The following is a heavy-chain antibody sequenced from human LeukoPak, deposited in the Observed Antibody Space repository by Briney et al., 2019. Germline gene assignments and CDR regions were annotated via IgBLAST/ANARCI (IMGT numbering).Heavy chain of an antibody. CDR2: INPNSGGT. J-gene: IGHJ3*02. V-gene: IGHV1-2*02. Sequence: GASVKVSCKASGYTFTGYYMHWVRQAPGQGLERMGWINPNSGGTNYAQKFQGRVTMTRDTSISTAYMELSRLRSDDTAVYYCARGTFVLRFLEWLGGDAFDIWGQGTMVTVSS. CDR1: GYTFTGYY. CDR3: ARGTFVLRFLEWLGGDAFDI. D-gene: IGHD3-3*01.